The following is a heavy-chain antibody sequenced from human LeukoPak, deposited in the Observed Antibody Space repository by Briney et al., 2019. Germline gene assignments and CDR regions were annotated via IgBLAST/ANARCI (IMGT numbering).Heavy chain of an antibody. Sequence: KPSQTLSLTCTVSGASISSGDYYCSWIRQPPGKGLEWIGYIYYSGTTYYNPSLKSRITISVDTSKNQFSLKLSSVTAADTAVYYCARDDQFRWFDYWGQGTLVTVSS. CDR3: ARDDQFRWFDY. J-gene: IGHJ4*02. CDR2: IYYSGTT. CDR1: GASISSGDYY. D-gene: IGHD2-21*01. V-gene: IGHV4-30-4*08.